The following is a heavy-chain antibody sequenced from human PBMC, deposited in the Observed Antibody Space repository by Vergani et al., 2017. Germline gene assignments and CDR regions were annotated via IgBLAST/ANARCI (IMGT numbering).Heavy chain of an antibody. D-gene: IGHD3-3*01. J-gene: IGHJ6*03. CDR1: GGSISSGGYY. CDR3: VRAPPYDFWSGYSYYYYYYMDV. CDR2: IYYSGST. V-gene: IGHV4-31*03. Sequence: QVQLQESGPGLVKPSQTLSLTCTVSGGSISSGGYYWSWIRQPPGKGLEWIGYIYYSGSTYYNPSLKRRVTISVDTSKNQFSLKLSSVTAADTAVYYCVRAPPYDFWSGYSYYYYYYMDVWGKGTTVTVSS.